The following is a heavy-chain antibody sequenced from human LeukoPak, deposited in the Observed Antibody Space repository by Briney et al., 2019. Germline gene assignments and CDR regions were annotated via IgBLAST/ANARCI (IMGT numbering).Heavy chain of an antibody. J-gene: IGHJ4*02. V-gene: IGHV3-7*03. Sequence: PGGSLRLSCAAPGFTFSSYWMSWVRQAPGKGLEWVANIKQDESEKYYVDSVKGRFTISRDNAKNSLYLQMNSLSAEDTAVYYCARDKIEGPTKLDYWGQGILVTVSS. CDR1: GFTFSSYW. D-gene: IGHD1-1*01. CDR3: ARDKIEGPTKLDY. CDR2: IKQDESEK.